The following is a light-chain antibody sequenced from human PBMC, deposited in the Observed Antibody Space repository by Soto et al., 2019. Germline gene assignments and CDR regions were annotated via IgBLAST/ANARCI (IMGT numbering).Light chain of an antibody. V-gene: IGLV1-40*01. CDR3: QSYASSLSVWV. Sequence: QSVLTQPPSVSGAPGQRVTISCTGSSSNIGAGYDVYWYQQLPGTAPKLLIYGNSNRPSGVPDRFSGSKSGTSASLAITGLQAEDEADYYCQSYASSLSVWVFGGGTKLTVL. CDR1: SSNIGAGYD. CDR2: GNS. J-gene: IGLJ3*02.